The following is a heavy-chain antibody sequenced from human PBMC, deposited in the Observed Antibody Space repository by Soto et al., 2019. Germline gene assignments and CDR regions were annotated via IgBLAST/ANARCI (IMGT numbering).Heavy chain of an antibody. V-gene: IGHV4-59*01. CDR1: GGSISSYY. J-gene: IGHJ6*02. D-gene: IGHD2-2*01. Sequence: ETLSITCRVSGGSISSYYWSWIRQPPGKGLEWIGYIYYTGSTNSNLSLKSRATISLDTSKNQFSLKLSSVTAADTAVYYCARDWGPAATYYYYYYGMDVWGQGTTVTVSS. CDR2: IYYTGST. CDR3: ARDWGPAATYYYYYYGMDV.